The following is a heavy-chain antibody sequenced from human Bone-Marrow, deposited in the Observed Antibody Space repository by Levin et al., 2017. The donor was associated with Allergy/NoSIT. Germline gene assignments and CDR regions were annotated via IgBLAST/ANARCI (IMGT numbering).Heavy chain of an antibody. CDR2: IKQDGSEK. V-gene: IGHV3-7*03. J-gene: IGHJ6*03. Sequence: LAGGSLRLSCAASGFTFSSYWMSWVRQAPGKGLEWVANIKQDGSEKYYVDSVKGRFTISRDNAKNSLYLQMNSLRAEDTAMYYCAREQGVIMYYFYYYMDVWGKGTTVTVSS. CDR1: GFTFSSYW. D-gene: IGHD3-10*01. CDR3: AREQGVIMYYFYYYMDV.